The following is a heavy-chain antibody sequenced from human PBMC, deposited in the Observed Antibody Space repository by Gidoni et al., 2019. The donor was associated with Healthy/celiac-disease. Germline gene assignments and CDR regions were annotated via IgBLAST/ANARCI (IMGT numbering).Heavy chain of an antibody. J-gene: IGHJ6*02. CDR2: IYYSGST. CDR1: GGSISSSSYY. Sequence: QLQLQESGPGLVKPSETLSLTCTVSGGSISSSSYYWGWIRQPPGKGLEWIGSIYYSGSTYYNPSLKSRVTISVDTSKNQFSLKLSSVTAADTAVYYCALQQLVGLYYYYGMDVWGQGTTVTVSS. V-gene: IGHV4-39*07. CDR3: ALQQLVGLYYYYGMDV. D-gene: IGHD6-13*01.